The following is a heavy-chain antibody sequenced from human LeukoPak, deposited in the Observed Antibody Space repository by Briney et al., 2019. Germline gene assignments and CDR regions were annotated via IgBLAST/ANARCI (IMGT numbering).Heavy chain of an antibody. CDR2: ISYDGSNK. CDR1: GFNFLTYG. Sequence: GGSLRLSCAASGFNFLTYGMHWVRQAPGSGLAWVAVISYDGSNKFYAESVKGRFTISRDNSKNTSYLQMNSLRAEDTAVYYCAKELTGDAFDIWGQGTMVAVSP. V-gene: IGHV3-30*18. CDR3: AKELTGDAFDI. J-gene: IGHJ3*02. D-gene: IGHD7-27*01.